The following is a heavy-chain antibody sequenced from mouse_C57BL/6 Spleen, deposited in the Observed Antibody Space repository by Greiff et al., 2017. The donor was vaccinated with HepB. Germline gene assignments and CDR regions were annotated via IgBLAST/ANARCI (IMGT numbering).Heavy chain of an antibody. Sequence: QVQLKESGPELVKPGASVKISCKASGYAFSSSWMNWVKQRPGKGLEWIGRIYPGDGDTNYNGKFKGKATLTADKSSSTAYMQLSSLTSEDSAVYFCARYDYGSSSFAYWGQGTLVTVSA. CDR3: ARYDYGSSSFAY. CDR2: IYPGDGDT. D-gene: IGHD1-1*01. CDR1: GYAFSSSW. V-gene: IGHV1-82*01. J-gene: IGHJ3*01.